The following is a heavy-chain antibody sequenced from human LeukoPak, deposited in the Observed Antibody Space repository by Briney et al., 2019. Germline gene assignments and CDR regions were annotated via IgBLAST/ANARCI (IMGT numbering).Heavy chain of an antibody. D-gene: IGHD3-9*01. Sequence: ASVKVSCKTFGYTFTSYYVHWVRQAPGQGLEWMGIINPSGGSTTYAQKFQGRLTMTSDTSTSTVYMELSSLRSEDTAVYYCARSSAYYNEADMWGQGTMVTVS. V-gene: IGHV1-46*01. J-gene: IGHJ3*02. CDR1: GYTFTSYY. CDR3: ARSSAYYNEADM. CDR2: INPSGGST.